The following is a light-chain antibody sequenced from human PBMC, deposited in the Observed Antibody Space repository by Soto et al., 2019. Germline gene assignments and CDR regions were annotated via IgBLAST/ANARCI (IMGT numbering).Light chain of an antibody. CDR1: QSVSSDS. CDR3: QQYGSSLIT. CDR2: GAS. V-gene: IGKV3-20*01. J-gene: IGKJ5*01. Sequence: EIVWTQSPGTLSLSPGERATLACRASQSVSSDSLAWYNQKPGQPPRLLRYGASSRATGIPDRFSGSGAGTDFTLTISRLEPEDFAVYYCQQYGSSLITFGQGTRLEIK.